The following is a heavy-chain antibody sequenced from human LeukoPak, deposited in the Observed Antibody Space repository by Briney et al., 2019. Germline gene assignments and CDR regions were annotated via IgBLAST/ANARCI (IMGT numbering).Heavy chain of an antibody. V-gene: IGHV3-48*04. CDR3: ARVWYGMDV. D-gene: IGHD2-21*01. CDR1: GFTFSSYS. CDR2: ISSSSSTI. J-gene: IGHJ6*02. Sequence: PGGSLRLSCAASGFTFSSYSMNWVRKAPGKGLEWVSYISSSSSTIYYADSVKGRFTISRDNAKNSLYLQMNSLRAEDTAVYYCARVWYGMDVWGQGTTVTVSS.